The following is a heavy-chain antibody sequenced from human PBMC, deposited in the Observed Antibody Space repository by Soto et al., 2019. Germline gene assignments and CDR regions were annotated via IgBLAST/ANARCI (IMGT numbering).Heavy chain of an antibody. CDR3: ARDLRGLGFDYYYGMDV. CDR2: ISYDGSNK. J-gene: IGHJ6*02. V-gene: IGHV3-30-3*01. D-gene: IGHD3-3*01. CDR1: GFTFSSYA. Sequence: GGSLRLSCAASGFTFSSYAMHWVRQAPGKGLEWVAVISYDGSNKYYADSVKGRFTISRDNSKNTLYLQMNSLRAEDTAVYYCARDLRGLGFDYYYGMDVWGQGTTVTVSS.